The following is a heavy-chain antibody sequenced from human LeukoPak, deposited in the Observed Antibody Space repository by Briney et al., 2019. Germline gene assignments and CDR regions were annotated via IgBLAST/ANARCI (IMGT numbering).Heavy chain of an antibody. V-gene: IGHV3-49*04. D-gene: IGHD3-16*01. CDR1: GFTFGDYP. CDR3: TRGGHPATLDAFDI. CDR2: IRSKAYGGTT. J-gene: IGHJ3*02. Sequence: GGSLRLSCTTSGFTFGDYPMSWVRQAPGKGLEWVGFIRSKAYGGTTEYAASVKGRFTISRDDSKSIAYLQMNSLKTEDTAVYYCTRGGHPATLDAFDIWGQGTMVTVSS.